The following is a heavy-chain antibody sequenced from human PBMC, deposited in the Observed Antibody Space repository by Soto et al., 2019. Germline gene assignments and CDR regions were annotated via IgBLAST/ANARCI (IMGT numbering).Heavy chain of an antibody. V-gene: IGHV4-28*01. Sequence: QVQLQESGPGLVKPSDTLSLTCAVSGYSISSSNWWGWIRQPPGKGLEWIGYIYYSGSTYYNPSLKSRVTMSVDTSTNQFSLKLSSVTAVDTAVYYCARTPQFVVAGTRSMYYYYYMDVWGKGTTVTVSS. J-gene: IGHJ6*03. CDR2: IYYSGST. CDR3: ARTPQFVVAGTRSMYYYYYMDV. D-gene: IGHD6-19*01. CDR1: GYSISSSNW.